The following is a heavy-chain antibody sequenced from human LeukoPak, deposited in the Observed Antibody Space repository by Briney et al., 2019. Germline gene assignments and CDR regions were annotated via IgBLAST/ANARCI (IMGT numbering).Heavy chain of an antibody. CDR2: INPNSGGT. Sequence: ASVTVSCKASGYTFTAYYMHWVRQAPGQGLEWMGWINPNSGGTNYAQKFQGRVTMTRDTSISTAYMELSRLRSDDTAVYYCARDRRWELLGTLDPWGQGTLVTVSS. J-gene: IGHJ5*02. CDR3: ARDRRWELLGTLDP. CDR1: GYTFTAYY. D-gene: IGHD1-26*01. V-gene: IGHV1-2*02.